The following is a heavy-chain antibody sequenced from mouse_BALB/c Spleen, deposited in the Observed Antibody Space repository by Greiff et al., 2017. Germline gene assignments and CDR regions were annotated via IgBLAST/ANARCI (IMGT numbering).Heavy chain of an antibody. CDR3: AKGGYFYYAMDY. CDR2: IDPSDSET. V-gene: IGHV1-69*02. CDR1: GYTFTSYW. J-gene: IGHJ4*01. D-gene: IGHD2-3*01. Sequence: VQLQQPGAELVKPGAPVKLSCKASGYTFTSYWMNWVKQRPGRGLEWIGRIDPSDSETHYNQKFKDKATLTVDKSSSTAYIQLSSLTSEDSAVYYCAKGGYFYYAMDYWGQGTSVTVSS.